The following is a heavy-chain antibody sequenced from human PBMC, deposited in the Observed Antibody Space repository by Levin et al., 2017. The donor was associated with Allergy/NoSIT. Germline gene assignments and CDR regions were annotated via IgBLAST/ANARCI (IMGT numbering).Heavy chain of an antibody. D-gene: IGHD3-22*01. Sequence: PSETLSLTCAVYGGSFSNYYWSWIRQAPGKGLEWIGEINHSGSTNYNPSLKSRVTIAVDTSTNHFSLKLNSVTAADTAVFSCSRGPPVDYYDRSGFYYPFDHWGQGTLVTVSS. CDR3: SRGPPVDYYDRSGFYYPFDH. J-gene: IGHJ4*02. V-gene: IGHV4-34*01. CDR2: INHSGST. CDR1: GGSFSNYY.